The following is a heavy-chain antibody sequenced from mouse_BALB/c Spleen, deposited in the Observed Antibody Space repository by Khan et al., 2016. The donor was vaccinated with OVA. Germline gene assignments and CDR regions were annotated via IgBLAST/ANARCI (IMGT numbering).Heavy chain of an antibody. D-gene: IGHD1-1*01. Sequence: EVKLVESGGGLVQSGGSRKLSCAASGFTFTSYGMHWIRQAPEKGLEWVAYISSDSNTIYYADTVKGRFTISRDNPKNTLFLQMTSLRSGDTAMYFCATSYFYGYYFDYWGQDTTLTVSS. CDR1: GFTFTSYG. CDR3: ATSYFYGYYFDY. V-gene: IGHV5-17*02. J-gene: IGHJ2*01. CDR2: ISSDSNTI.